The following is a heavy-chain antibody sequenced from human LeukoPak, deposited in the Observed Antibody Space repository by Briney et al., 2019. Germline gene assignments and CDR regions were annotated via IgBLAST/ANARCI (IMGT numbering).Heavy chain of an antibody. V-gene: IGHV1-2*04. CDR1: GYTFTGYY. CDR2: INPNSGGT. CDR3: ARDQSGGIQGAKGDFDY. J-gene: IGHJ4*02. Sequence: ASVKVSCKASGYTFTGYYMHWVRQAPGQGLEWMGWINPNSGGTNYAQKFQGWVTMTRDTSISTAYMELSRLRSDDTAVYYCARDQSGGIQGAKGDFDYWGQGTLVTVSS. D-gene: IGHD1-26*01.